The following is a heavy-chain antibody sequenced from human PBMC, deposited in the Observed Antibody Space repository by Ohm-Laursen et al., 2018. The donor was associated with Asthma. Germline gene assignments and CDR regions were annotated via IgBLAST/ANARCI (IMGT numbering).Heavy chain of an antibody. V-gene: IGHV4-59*02. Sequence: SETLSLTCAVFGGSVSGYYWTWVRQPPGRELEWIAYMFSSGGANYNPSLKSQVTLSTDTSTNQVSLRLSSVTAADTAVYFCARLDWAQSMFDSWGQGTLVTVSS. CDR1: GGSVSGYY. D-gene: IGHD3-9*01. CDR2: MFSSGGA. CDR3: ARLDWAQSMFDS. J-gene: IGHJ4*02.